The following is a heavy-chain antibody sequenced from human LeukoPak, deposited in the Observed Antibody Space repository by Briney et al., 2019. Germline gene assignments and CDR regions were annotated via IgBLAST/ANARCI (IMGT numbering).Heavy chain of an antibody. Sequence: ASVKVSCTASGYTFTNYDINWVRQATGQGLEWMGWMNPNSGNTAYAQMFQGRVTMTRNTSIGTAYMELSSLRSEDTAVYYCARGLRPSWTWGQGTLVTVSS. CDR1: GYTFTNYD. J-gene: IGHJ5*02. D-gene: IGHD3-3*01. CDR3: ARGLRPSWT. V-gene: IGHV1-8*01. CDR2: MNPNSGNT.